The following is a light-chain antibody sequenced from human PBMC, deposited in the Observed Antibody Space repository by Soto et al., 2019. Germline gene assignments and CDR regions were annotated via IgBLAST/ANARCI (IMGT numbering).Light chain of an antibody. CDR1: TGAVTSGNY. CDR2: TTN. CDR3: LLYYGGAQLV. V-gene: IGLV7-43*01. Sequence: QAVVTQEPSLTVSPGGTVTLTCASSTGAVTSGNYPSWFQQRPGQAPRTLIYTTNSKHSWTPARFSGSLLGDKAARTLSGVQPEDEADYYCLLYYGGAQLVFGGGTKLTVL. J-gene: IGLJ3*02.